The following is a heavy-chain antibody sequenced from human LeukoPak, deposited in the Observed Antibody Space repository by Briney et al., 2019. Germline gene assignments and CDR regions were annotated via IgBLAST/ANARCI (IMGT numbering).Heavy chain of an antibody. Sequence: KPSETLSLTCAVSGYSISSGYWGWIRQPPGKGLEWIGSIYHSGSTYYNPSLKSRVTISVDTSKNQFSLKLSSVTAADTAVYYCARQDYGGGYWGQGTLVTVSS. CDR3: ARQDYGGGY. J-gene: IGHJ4*02. CDR1: GYSISSGY. CDR2: IYHSGST. V-gene: IGHV4-38-2*01. D-gene: IGHD4-23*01.